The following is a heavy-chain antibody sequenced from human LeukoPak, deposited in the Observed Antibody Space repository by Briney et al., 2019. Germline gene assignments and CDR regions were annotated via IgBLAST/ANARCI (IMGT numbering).Heavy chain of an antibody. V-gene: IGHV3-33*01. J-gene: IGHJ6*02. Sequence: GRSLRLSCAASGLTFSSYGMHWVRQAPGKGLEWVAVIWYDGSNKYYADSVKGRFTISRDNSKNTLYLQMNSLRAEDTAVYYCARRSRYCSSTSCYRSVDTAMVNYYYYGMDVWGQGTTVTVSS. CDR3: ARRSRYCSSTSCYRSVDTAMVNYYYYGMDV. CDR1: GLTFSSYG. CDR2: IWYDGSNK. D-gene: IGHD2-2*02.